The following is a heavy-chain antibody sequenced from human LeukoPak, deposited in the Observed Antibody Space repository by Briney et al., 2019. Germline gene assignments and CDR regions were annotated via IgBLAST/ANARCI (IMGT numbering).Heavy chain of an antibody. Sequence: GGSLRLSCAASGFTFSSYSMNWVRQAPGKGREWVSSISSSSSYIYYADSVKGRFTISRDNAKNSLYLQMNSLRAEDTAVYYRARDSGSYSWAFDIWGQGTMVTVSS. CDR3: ARDSGSYSWAFDI. CDR1: GFTFSSYS. CDR2: ISSSSSYI. J-gene: IGHJ3*02. D-gene: IGHD1-26*01. V-gene: IGHV3-21*01.